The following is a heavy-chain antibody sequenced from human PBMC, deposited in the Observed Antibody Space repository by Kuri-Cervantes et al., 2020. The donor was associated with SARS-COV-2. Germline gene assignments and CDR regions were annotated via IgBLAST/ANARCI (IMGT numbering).Heavy chain of an antibody. CDR3: ARSRYCSSTSCPGGDY. J-gene: IGHJ4*02. Sequence: GESLKISCAASGFTFSSYGMHWVRQAPGKGLEWVSGINWNGGSTGYADSVKGRFTISRDNAKNSLYLQMNSLRAEDTALYYCARSRYCSSTSCPGGDYWGQGTLVTVSS. CDR1: GFTFSSYG. CDR2: INWNGGST. V-gene: IGHV3-20*04. D-gene: IGHD2-2*01.